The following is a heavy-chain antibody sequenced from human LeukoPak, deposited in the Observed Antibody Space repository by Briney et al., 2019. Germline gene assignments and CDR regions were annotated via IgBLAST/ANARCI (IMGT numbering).Heavy chain of an antibody. D-gene: IGHD2-2*02. CDR3: AREGGRYCSSTSCYTGGHWFDP. CDR1: GGSFSGYY. Sequence: SETLSLTCAVYGGSFSGYYWSWIRQPPGKGLEWVGEINHSGSTNYNPSLKSRVTISVDTSKNQFSLKLSSVTAADTAVYYCAREGGRYCSSTSCYTGGHWFDPWGQGTLVTVSS. V-gene: IGHV4-34*01. CDR2: INHSGST. J-gene: IGHJ5*02.